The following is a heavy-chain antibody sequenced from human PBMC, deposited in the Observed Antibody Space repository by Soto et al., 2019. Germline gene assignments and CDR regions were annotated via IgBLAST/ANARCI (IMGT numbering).Heavy chain of an antibody. V-gene: IGHV3-72*01. CDR1: GFTFSDYY. Sequence: GGSLRLSCAASGFTFSDYYIDWVRQAPGKGLDWVGRIRNEANSYTAEYAASVKGRFTMSRDDSKNSLYLQMNSLKIEDTAVYYWVRVPTPVPAAIDIWGQGTMVTVSS. D-gene: IGHD2-15*01. CDR2: IRNEANSYTA. J-gene: IGHJ3*02. CDR3: VRVPTPVPAAIDI.